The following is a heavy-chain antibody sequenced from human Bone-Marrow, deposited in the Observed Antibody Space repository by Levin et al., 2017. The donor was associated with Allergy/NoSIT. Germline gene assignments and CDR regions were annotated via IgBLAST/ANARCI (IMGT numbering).Heavy chain of an antibody. CDR2: IYTSGST. J-gene: IGHJ3*02. D-gene: IGHD2-2*01. CDR3: ARDGDVVVVPSARRGAFDI. Sequence: SETLSLTCTVSGGSINSGSYYWNWIRHPAGKTLEWIGRIYTSGSTDYNPSLKSRVTISVDTSKNQFSLNLSSVSAADTAVYYCARDGDVVVVPSARRGAFDIWGQGTMVTVSS. CDR1: GGSINSGSYY. V-gene: IGHV4-61*02.